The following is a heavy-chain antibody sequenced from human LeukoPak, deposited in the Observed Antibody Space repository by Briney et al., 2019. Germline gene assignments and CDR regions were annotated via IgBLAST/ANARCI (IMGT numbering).Heavy chain of an antibody. Sequence: SETLSLTCTVSGGSISGYYWSWIRQPPGKGLEWIGEINHSGSTNYNPSLKSRVTISVDTSKNQFSLKLSSVTAADTAVYYCARPSSHCSGGSCYSDAFDIWGQGTMVTVSS. V-gene: IGHV4-34*01. CDR3: ARPSSHCSGGSCYSDAFDI. J-gene: IGHJ3*02. CDR1: GGSISGYY. CDR2: INHSGST. D-gene: IGHD2-15*01.